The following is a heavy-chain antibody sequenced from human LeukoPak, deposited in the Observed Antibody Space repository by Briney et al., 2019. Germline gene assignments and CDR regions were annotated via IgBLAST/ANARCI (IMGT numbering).Heavy chain of an antibody. CDR1: GYTFTGYY. V-gene: IGHV1-2*02. CDR3: ARDRVRSTVTTLCMVY. CDR2: INPNSGGT. J-gene: IGHJ4*02. D-gene: IGHD4-17*01. Sequence: ASVKVSCKASGYTFTGYYMHWVRQAPGQGLEWMGWINPNSGGTNYAQKFQGRVTMTRDTSISTAYMELSRLRSDDTAVYCCARDRVRSTVTTLCMVYWGQGTLVTVSS.